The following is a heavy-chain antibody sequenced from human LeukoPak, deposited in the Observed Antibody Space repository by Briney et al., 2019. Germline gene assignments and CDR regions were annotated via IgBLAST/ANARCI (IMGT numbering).Heavy chain of an antibody. Sequence: GGSLRLSCAASGFSFSRSSMNWVRQAPGKGLEWVSSINSAGRDAYYADSVRGRFTISRDNAKNSLYLQINSLRVDDTAVYYCARGSGVTEYPFDYWGQGTLVTVSS. CDR1: GFSFSRSS. J-gene: IGHJ4*02. CDR3: ARGSGVTEYPFDY. V-gene: IGHV3-21*01. CDR2: INSAGRDA. D-gene: IGHD3-10*01.